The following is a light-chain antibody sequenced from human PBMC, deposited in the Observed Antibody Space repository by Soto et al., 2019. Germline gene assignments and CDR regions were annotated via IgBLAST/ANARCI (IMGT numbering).Light chain of an antibody. V-gene: IGKV3-20*01. CDR1: QSVSSSY. CDR2: GAS. CDR3: QQYGSSPVT. J-gene: IGKJ1*01. Sequence: ESVLTQSPGTLSLSPGERATLSCRASQSVSSSYLAWYQQKPGQAPRLLIYGASSRATGIPDRFSGSGSGTDFTLTISRLEPGDFAVYYCQQYGSSPVTFGQGTKVDIK.